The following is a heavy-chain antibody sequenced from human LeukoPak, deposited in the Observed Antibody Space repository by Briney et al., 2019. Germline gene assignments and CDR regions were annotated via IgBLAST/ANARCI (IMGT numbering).Heavy chain of an antibody. CDR2: INQDGTEK. J-gene: IGHJ4*02. Sequence: GGSLRLSCAASGFTFSSYWMNWVRQASGKGLEWVANINQDGTEKYYVDSVRGRFTISRDNAKNSLYLQMNSLRAEDTAVYYCARDVLAGTFDYWGQGTLVTVSS. V-gene: IGHV3-7*01. D-gene: IGHD6-19*01. CDR1: GFTFSSYW. CDR3: ARDVLAGTFDY.